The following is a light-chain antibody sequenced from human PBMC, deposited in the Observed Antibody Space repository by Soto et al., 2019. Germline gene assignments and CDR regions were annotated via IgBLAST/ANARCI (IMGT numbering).Light chain of an antibody. CDR2: DNH. CDR3: ATWDGSLSVVV. CDR1: SSNVGDNF. V-gene: IGLV1-51*01. Sequence: QSVLTQPPSVSAAPGQRVTISCSGNSSNVGDNFVSWYQQPPEAAPKLLIYDNHKRTSGIPDRFSGSKSGTSATLGITGLKTGDEADYYCATWDGSLSVVVFGGGTKLTVL. J-gene: IGLJ3*02.